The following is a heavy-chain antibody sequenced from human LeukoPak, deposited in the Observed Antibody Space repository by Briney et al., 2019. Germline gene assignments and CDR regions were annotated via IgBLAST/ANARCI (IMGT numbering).Heavy chain of an antibody. J-gene: IGHJ6*03. CDR3: ASGPGIAAAGQVYYYYYYMDV. V-gene: IGHV1-69*02. Sequence: GSSVKVSCKASGGTFSSYTISWVRQAPGQGLEWMGRIIPILGIANYAQKFQGRVTITADKSTSTAYMELSSLRSEDTAMYYCASGPGIAAAGQVYYYYYYMDVWGKGTTVTVSS. D-gene: IGHD6-13*01. CDR2: IIPILGIA. CDR1: GGTFSSYT.